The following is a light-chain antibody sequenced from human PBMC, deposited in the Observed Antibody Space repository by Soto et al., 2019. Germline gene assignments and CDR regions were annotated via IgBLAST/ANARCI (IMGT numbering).Light chain of an antibody. J-gene: IGKJ2*01. CDR3: QQYDSSSYT. Sequence: EIVLTQSPGTLSLSPGERATLSCRASQSVSSSYLAWYQQKPGQAPRLLIFGESTRATDIPDRFSGSGSGTDFTLTISRLEPEDFAVYYCQQYDSSSYTFGQGTKLQIK. CDR1: QSVSSSY. V-gene: IGKV3-20*01. CDR2: GES.